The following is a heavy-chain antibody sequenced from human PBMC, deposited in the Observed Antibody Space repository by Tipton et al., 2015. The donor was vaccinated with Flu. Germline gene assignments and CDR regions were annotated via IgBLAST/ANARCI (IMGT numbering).Heavy chain of an antibody. D-gene: IGHD3-16*01. V-gene: IGHV4-59*04. CDR3: ARLSYYDVDLKNWYFDY. CDR1: GGSVNSYF. CDR2: LSYSGST. J-gene: IGHJ4*02. Sequence: TLSLTCTVSGGSVNSYFWSWIRQPPGKGLEWIGGLSYSGSTYYNPSLKNRITISVDTSKNQLSLRMSSVTAADTAVYFCARLSYYDVDLKNWYFDYWGQGALVSVSS.